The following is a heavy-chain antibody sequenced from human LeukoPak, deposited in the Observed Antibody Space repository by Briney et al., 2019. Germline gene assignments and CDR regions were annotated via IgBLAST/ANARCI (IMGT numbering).Heavy chain of an antibody. D-gene: IGHD5-12*01. Sequence: GGSLRLSCAASGFTFSSCAMSWVRQAPGKGLEWVSVISGSGSNTYYADSVKGRFTISRDNSRNTLYLQMNSLRAEDTAVYYCAKNPRGYNGYEGSNFDYWGQGTLVTVSS. CDR3: AKNPRGYNGYEGSNFDY. CDR2: ISGSGSNT. V-gene: IGHV3-23*01. J-gene: IGHJ4*02. CDR1: GFTFSSCA.